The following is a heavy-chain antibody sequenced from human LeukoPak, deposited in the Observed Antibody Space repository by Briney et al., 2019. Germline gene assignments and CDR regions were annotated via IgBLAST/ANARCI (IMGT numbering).Heavy chain of an antibody. CDR2: IYYSGST. Sequence: PSETLSLTCTVSGGSISSYYWSWIRQPPGRGLEWIGYIYYSGSTNYNPSLKSRVTISVDTSKNQFSLKLSSVTAADTAVYYCARIHYGGNSGWFDPWGQGTLVTVSS. J-gene: IGHJ5*02. D-gene: IGHD4-23*01. CDR3: ARIHYGGNSGWFDP. V-gene: IGHV4-59*01. CDR1: GGSISSYY.